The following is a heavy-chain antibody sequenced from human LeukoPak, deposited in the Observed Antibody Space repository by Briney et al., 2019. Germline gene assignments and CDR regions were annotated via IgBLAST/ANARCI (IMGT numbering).Heavy chain of an antibody. Sequence: GGSLRLSCVASGFTFGKYWMSWVRQAPGKGLEWVASINHNGNVNYYVDSVKGRFTISRDNAKNSLYLQMSNLRAEDTAVYFCARGGGLDVWGQGATVTVSS. V-gene: IGHV3-7*03. CDR2: INHNGNVN. D-gene: IGHD3-16*01. J-gene: IGHJ6*02. CDR3: ARGGGLDV. CDR1: GFTFGKYW.